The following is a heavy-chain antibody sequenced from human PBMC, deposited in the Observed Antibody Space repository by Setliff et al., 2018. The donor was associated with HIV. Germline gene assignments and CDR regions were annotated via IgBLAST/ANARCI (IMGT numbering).Heavy chain of an antibody. CDR2: INHSGST. V-gene: IGHV4-34*01. CDR1: GGSFSGYY. CDR3: ARRIDNSGTFPDKNWLDP. Sequence: PSETLSLTCAVYGGSFSGYYWSWIRQPPGKGLEWIGEINHSGSTNYNPSLKSRVSMSIDTSKNQFSLKLSSVTAADTAMYYCARRIDNSGTFPDKNWLDPWGQGSPVTVSS. J-gene: IGHJ5*02. D-gene: IGHD3-10*01.